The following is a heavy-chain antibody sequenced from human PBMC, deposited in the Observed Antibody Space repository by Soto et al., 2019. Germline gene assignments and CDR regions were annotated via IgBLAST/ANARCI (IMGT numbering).Heavy chain of an antibody. CDR3: AKDVDIVATIPYYGMDV. D-gene: IGHD5-12*01. J-gene: IGHJ6*02. Sequence: GASVKVSCKASGYTFTGYYMHWVRQAPGQGLEWMGWINPNSGGTNYAQKFQGRVTMTRDTSISTAYMELSRLRSDDTAVYYCAKDVDIVATIPYYGMDVWGQGTTVTVSS. CDR1: GYTFTGYY. CDR2: INPNSGGT. V-gene: IGHV1-2*02.